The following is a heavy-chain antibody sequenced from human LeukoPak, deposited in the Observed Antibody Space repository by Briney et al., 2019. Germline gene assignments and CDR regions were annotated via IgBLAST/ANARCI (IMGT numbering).Heavy chain of an antibody. CDR2: IIPIFGTA. CDR1: GGTFSSHA. Sequence: SSVKVSCKASGGTFSSHAISWVRQAPGQGLEWMGGIIPIFGTANYAQKFQGRVTITADESTSTAYMELSSLRSEDTAVYYCAESITIFGVVIDSWFDPWGQGTLVTVSS. J-gene: IGHJ5*02. V-gene: IGHV1-69*01. D-gene: IGHD3-3*01. CDR3: AESITIFGVVIDSWFDP.